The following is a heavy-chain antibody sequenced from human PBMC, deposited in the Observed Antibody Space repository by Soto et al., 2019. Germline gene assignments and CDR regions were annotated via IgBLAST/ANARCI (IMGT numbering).Heavy chain of an antibody. CDR3: AKVMVKNWFDP. J-gene: IGHJ5*02. D-gene: IGHD5-18*01. Sequence: GGSLRLSCAASGFTFRSYAIHWVRQAPGKGLEWVVVISYDGSNKYYADSVKGRFTISRDNSKNTLYLQMNSLRADDTAVYYCAKVMVKNWFDPWGQGTLVTVSS. CDR2: ISYDGSNK. V-gene: IGHV3-30-3*01. CDR1: GFTFRSYA.